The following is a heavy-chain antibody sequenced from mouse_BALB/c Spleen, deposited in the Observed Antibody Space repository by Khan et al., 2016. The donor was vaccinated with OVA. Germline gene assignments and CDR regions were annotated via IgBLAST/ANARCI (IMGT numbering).Heavy chain of an antibody. D-gene: IGHD1-1*01. CDR3: ARFYYYGSSFSY. CDR2: IHYSGST. V-gene: IGHV3-1*02. J-gene: IGHJ3*01. Sequence: EVQLQESGPDLVKPSQSLSLTCTVTGYSITSGYSWHWIRQFPGNRLEWMAYIHYSGSTNYNPSLKSRISITRDTSKNQFFLQLHSVTPEDTATCYCARFYYYGSSFSYWGQGTLVTVSA. CDR1: GYSITSGYS.